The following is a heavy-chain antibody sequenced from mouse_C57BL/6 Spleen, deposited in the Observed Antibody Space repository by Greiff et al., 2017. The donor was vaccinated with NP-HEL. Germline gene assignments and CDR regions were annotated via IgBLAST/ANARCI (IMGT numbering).Heavy chain of an antibody. CDR1: GFTFSSYA. CDR3: ARESLTTVVEERAWLAY. Sequence: EVMLVESGGGLVKPGGSLKLSCAASGFTFSSYAMSWVRQTPEKRLEWVATISDGGSYTYYPDNVKGRFTISRDNAKNNLYLQMSHLKSEDTAMYYCARESLTTVVEERAWLAYWGQGTLVTVSA. D-gene: IGHD1-1*01. CDR2: ISDGGSYT. V-gene: IGHV5-4*01. J-gene: IGHJ3*01.